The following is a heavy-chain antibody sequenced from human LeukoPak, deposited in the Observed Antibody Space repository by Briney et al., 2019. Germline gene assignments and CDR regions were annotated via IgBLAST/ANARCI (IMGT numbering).Heavy chain of an antibody. Sequence: GESLRLSCAASGFTFTTYWMSWVRQAPGKGLEWVSGISNNGSNTYYADSVKGRFTISRDNSKNTLYLQMNSLRAEDTAIYYCAKDGGPNYDSSGYYSDDAFDIWGQGTMVTVSS. CDR2: ISNNGSNT. CDR1: GFTFTTYW. CDR3: AKDGGPNYDSSGYYSDDAFDI. J-gene: IGHJ3*02. D-gene: IGHD3-22*01. V-gene: IGHV3-23*01.